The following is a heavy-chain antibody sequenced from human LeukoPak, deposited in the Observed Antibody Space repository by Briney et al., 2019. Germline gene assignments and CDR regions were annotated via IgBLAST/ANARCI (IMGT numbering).Heavy chain of an antibody. CDR3: ARGHNWNDYFDP. CDR2: IHSTGST. V-gene: IGHV4-4*07. D-gene: IGHD1-20*01. J-gene: IGHJ5*02. CDR1: SGSMSNYY. Sequence: SETLSLTCTVSSGSMSNYYWTWIPQPAGKGLEWVGRIHSTGSTTYNPSLKSRVSLSLDTSKNQFSLKVTSVTAADTAVYYCARGHNWNDYFDPWGQGTLVTVSS.